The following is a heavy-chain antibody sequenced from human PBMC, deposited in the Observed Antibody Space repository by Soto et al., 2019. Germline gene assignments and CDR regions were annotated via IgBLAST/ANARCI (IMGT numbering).Heavy chain of an antibody. Sequence: EVQLVESGGGLVQPGGSLRLSCAASGFTFSSYAMSWVRQAPGKGLEWVSSISTSGGSTYYADSVKGRFTISRDNSNHTLYLKMNSLRAEDTAVYYCSLSDRYYGMDVWGLGTTVTVSS. CDR2: ISTSGGST. CDR3: SLSDRYYGMDV. V-gene: IGHV3-23*04. CDR1: GFTFSSYA. J-gene: IGHJ6*02.